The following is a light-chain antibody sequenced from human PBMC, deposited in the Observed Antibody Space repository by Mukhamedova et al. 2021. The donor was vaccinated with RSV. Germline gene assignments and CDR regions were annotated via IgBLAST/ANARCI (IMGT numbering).Light chain of an antibody. CDR3: QRVDDDTST. J-gene: IGKJ4*01. V-gene: IGKV1-33*01. CDR2: DAS. Sequence: WYQRRVHGKAPKLLIYDASTLETGVPSRFSGRGSGTDFTLTIRGLQREDFATYYCQRVDDDTSTFGAGTKGEIK.